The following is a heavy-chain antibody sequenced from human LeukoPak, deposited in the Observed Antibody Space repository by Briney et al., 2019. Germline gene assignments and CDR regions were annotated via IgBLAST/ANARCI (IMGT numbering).Heavy chain of an antibody. CDR1: GFTFSSYA. CDR2: ISSNGGST. Sequence: KSGRSLRLSCAASGFTFSSYAMHWVRQAPGKGLEYVSAISSNGGSTYYADSVKGRFTISRDNSKNTLYLQMSSLRAEDTAVYYCVKAPDLYGDYPLDPWGQGTLVTVSS. D-gene: IGHD4-17*01. J-gene: IGHJ5*02. CDR3: VKAPDLYGDYPLDP. V-gene: IGHV3-64D*06.